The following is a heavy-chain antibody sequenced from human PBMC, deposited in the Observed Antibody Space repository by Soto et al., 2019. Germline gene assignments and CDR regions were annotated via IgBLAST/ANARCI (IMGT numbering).Heavy chain of an antibody. CDR1: DGSISRYY. Sequence: PSETLSLTCNVSDGSISRYYWSWIRQPPGKGLEWIGYLHYSGTTNYNPSLKSRATTSVDTSKNQFSLDLSSVTAADTAVYYCARGNYYDSSGLDAFDIWGQGTMVTVSS. V-gene: IGHV4-59*01. CDR3: ARGNYYDSSGLDAFDI. D-gene: IGHD3-22*01. CDR2: LHYSGTT. J-gene: IGHJ3*02.